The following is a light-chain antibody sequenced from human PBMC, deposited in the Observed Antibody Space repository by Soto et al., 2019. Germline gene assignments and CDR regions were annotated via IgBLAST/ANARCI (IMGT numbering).Light chain of an antibody. V-gene: IGKV3-20*01. CDR1: QSVSRSY. Sequence: EIVLTQSPGTVSLSPGERATLSCRASQSVSRSYLAWYQLKPGQAPRLLIYGAFSRATGIPDRFSGSGSGTDFTLTISRLEPEDFAVYYCQQYGNSIPITFGQGTRLEIK. CDR3: QQYGNSIPIT. CDR2: GAF. J-gene: IGKJ5*01.